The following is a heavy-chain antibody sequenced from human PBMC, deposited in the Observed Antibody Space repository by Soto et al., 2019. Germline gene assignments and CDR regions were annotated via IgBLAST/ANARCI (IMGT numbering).Heavy chain of an antibody. V-gene: IGHV3-23*01. J-gene: IGHJ4*02. CDR2: ISGSGGST. CDR1: GFTFSSYA. CDR3: ATGNAWEVLFAS. D-gene: IGHD1-26*01. Sequence: GWSLRLSCAASGFTFSSYAMSWVRQAPGKGLEWVSAISGSGGSTYYADSVKGRFTISRDNSKNTLYLQMDSLRAEDTAVYYCATGNAWEVLFASWGQGNLVTVSS.